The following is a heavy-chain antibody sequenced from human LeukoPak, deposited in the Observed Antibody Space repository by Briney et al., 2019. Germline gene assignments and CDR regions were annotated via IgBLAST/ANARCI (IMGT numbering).Heavy chain of an antibody. D-gene: IGHD2-2*02. J-gene: IGHJ6*03. V-gene: IGHV4-30-4*01. CDR2: IYYSGST. CDR3: AGAGYCSSPSCYTAYYYYMDV. CDR1: GGSINNGGYY. Sequence: SQTLSLTCTVSGGSINNGGYYWSWIRQHPGKGLEWIGYIYYSGSTYYNPSLKSRVTISIDTSRNQFSLKLSSVTAADTAVYYCAGAGYCSSPSCYTAYYYYMDVWGKGTTVTVSS.